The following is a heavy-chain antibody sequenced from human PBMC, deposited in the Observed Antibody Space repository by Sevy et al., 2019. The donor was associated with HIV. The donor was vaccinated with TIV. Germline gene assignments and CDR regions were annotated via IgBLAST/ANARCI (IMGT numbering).Heavy chain of an antibody. D-gene: IGHD3-10*01. CDR1: GGSISGYY. J-gene: IGHJ5*02. CDR3: TRDRYTLVRGIIMTWFDP. V-gene: IGHV4-59*01. Sequence: SETLSLTCTVSGGSISGYYWSWIRQSPGKGLEWIAYTHSNGNTNYNPSLKSRVTISIDTSKNQFSLKLSSVTAADTAVYYSTRDRYTLVRGIIMTWFDPWGQGTLVTVSS. CDR2: THSNGNT.